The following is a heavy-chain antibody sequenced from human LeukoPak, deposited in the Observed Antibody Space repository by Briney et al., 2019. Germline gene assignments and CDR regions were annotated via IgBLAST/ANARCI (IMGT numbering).Heavy chain of an antibody. CDR2: IIPILGIA. V-gene: IGHV1-69*04. D-gene: IGHD6-13*01. J-gene: IGHJ6*02. CDR1: GGTFSSYA. CDR3: ARDEQQLVYYYYYGMDV. Sequence: ASVKVSCKASGGTFSSYAISWVRQAPGQGLDWMGRIIPILGIANYAQKFQGRVTITADKSTSTAYMELSSLRSEDTAVYYCARDEQQLVYYYYYGMDVWGQGTTVTVSS.